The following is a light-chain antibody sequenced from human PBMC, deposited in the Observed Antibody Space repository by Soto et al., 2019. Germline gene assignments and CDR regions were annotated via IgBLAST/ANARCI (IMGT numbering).Light chain of an antibody. CDR2: GAS. Sequence: EIVLTQSPGTLSLSPGERATLSCRASQSVSSSDLAWYQHKTGQAPRLLIFGASSRATGIPDGFSGSGSGSDFTITISRLEPEDYAVYYCQQYGRSPRTVGQGTEVDIK. J-gene: IGKJ1*01. CDR3: QQYGRSPRT. CDR1: QSVSSSD. V-gene: IGKV3-20*01.